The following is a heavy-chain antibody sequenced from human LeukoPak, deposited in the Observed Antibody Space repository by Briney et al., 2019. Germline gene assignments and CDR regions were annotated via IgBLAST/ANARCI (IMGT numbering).Heavy chain of an antibody. Sequence: ASVKVSCKASGYTFTSYYMHWVRQAPGQGLEWMGIINPSGGSTSYAQKFQGRVTMTRDMSTSTVYMELSSLRSEDTAVYYCARSRAYCSSTSCYLHYFDYWGQGTLVTVSS. J-gene: IGHJ4*02. V-gene: IGHV1-46*01. CDR2: INPSGGST. CDR1: GYTFTSYY. CDR3: ARSRAYCSSTSCYLHYFDY. D-gene: IGHD2-2*01.